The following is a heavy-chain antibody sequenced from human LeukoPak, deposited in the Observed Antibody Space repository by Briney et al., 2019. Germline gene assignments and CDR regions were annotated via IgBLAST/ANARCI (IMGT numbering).Heavy chain of an antibody. J-gene: IGHJ4*02. CDR3: ARPGFGSGSYYRD. D-gene: IGHD3-10*01. Sequence: PSETLSFTCAVSGGSISSSYYYWGWIRQPPGKGLEWIGSIYYGGDTYYNPSLKSRVTISVDTSKNQFSLKLSSVTAADTAVYYCARPGFGSGSYYRDWGQGTLVTVSS. CDR1: GGSISSSYYY. CDR2: IYYGGDT. V-gene: IGHV4-39*01.